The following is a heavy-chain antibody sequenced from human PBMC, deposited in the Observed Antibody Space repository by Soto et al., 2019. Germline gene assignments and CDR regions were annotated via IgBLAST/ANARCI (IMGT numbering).Heavy chain of an antibody. V-gene: IGHV3-23*01. CDR2: ISDSGGST. Sequence: PGGSLRISCAACGVTFRRYAMSWVRQAPGKGLEWVSGISDSGGSTYYADSVKGRFTISRDNSKNTLYLQMNSLIPEDTAVYYCATSPLFWGQGTLVTVSS. CDR3: ATSPLF. J-gene: IGHJ4*02. CDR1: GVTFRRYA.